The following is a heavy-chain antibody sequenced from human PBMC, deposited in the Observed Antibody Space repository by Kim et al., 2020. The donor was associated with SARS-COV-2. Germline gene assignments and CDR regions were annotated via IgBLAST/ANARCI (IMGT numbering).Heavy chain of an antibody. CDR1: GFTFSSYA. D-gene: IGHD5-18*01. V-gene: IGHV3-23*01. CDR3: AKGISWIQLCGGYSFDY. CDR2: ISGSGGST. Sequence: GGSLRLSCAASGFTFSSYAMSWVRQAPGKGLEWVSAISGSGGSTYYADSVKGRFTISRDNSKNTLYLQMNSLRAEDTAVYYCAKGISWIQLCGGYSFDYWGQGTLVTVSS. J-gene: IGHJ4*02.